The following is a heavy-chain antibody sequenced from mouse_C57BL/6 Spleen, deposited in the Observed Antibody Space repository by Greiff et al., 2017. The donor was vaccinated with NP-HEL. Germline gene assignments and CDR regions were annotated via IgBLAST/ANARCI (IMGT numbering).Heavy chain of an antibody. CDR3: AREHHYEYGFAY. CDR2: IDPSDSYT. CDR1: GYTFTSYW. D-gene: IGHD2-4*01. V-gene: IGHV1-69*01. J-gene: IGHJ3*01. Sequence: QVQLQQPGAELVMPGASVKLSCKASGYTFTSYWMHWVKQRPGQGLEWIGEIDPSDSYTNYNQKFKGKSTLTVDKSSSTAYMQLSSLTSEDSAVYYCAREHHYEYGFAYWGQGTLVTVSA.